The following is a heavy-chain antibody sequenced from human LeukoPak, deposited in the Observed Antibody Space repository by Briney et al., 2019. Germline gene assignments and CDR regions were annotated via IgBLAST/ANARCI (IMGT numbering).Heavy chain of an antibody. CDR2: ISYDGSNK. D-gene: IGHD1-26*01. V-gene: IGHV3-30*18. CDR1: GFTFSSYG. CDR3: AKDLGSADFDY. J-gene: IGHJ4*02. Sequence: GSLRLSCAASGFTFSSYGMHWVRQAPGKGLEWVAVISYDGSNKYYADSVKGRFTISRDNSKNTLYLQMNSLRAEDTAVYYCAKDLGSADFDYWGQGTLVTVSS.